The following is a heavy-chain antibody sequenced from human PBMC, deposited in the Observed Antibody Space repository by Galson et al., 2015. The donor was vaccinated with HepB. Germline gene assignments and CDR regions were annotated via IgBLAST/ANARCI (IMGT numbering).Heavy chain of an antibody. CDR3: ARDFNAFDI. V-gene: IGHV3-30*04. J-gene: IGHJ3*02. CDR1: GFTFSSYA. Sequence: SLRLSCAASGFTFSSYAMRWVRQAPGKGLEWVAVISYDGSNKYYADSVKGRFTISRDNSKNTLYLQMNSLRAEDTAVYYCARDFNAFDIWGQGTMVTVSS. CDR2: ISYDGSNK.